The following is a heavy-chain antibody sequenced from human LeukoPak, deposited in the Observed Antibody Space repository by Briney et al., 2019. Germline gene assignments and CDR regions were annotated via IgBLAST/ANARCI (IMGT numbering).Heavy chain of an antibody. Sequence: PGRSLRLSCAASRFTFDGYAMHWVRQAPGKGLEWVSSISWNSGKTDYAASVKGRFTISRDNAKKSLHLQMDSLRAEDTALYYCAKSGTYSSSSGYIDSWGQGTLVTVSS. CDR1: RFTFDGYA. V-gene: IGHV3-9*01. CDR2: ISWNSGKT. D-gene: IGHD6-6*01. CDR3: AKSGTYSSSSGYIDS. J-gene: IGHJ4*02.